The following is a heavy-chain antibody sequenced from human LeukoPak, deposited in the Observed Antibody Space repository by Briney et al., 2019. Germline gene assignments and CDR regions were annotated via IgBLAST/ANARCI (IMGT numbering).Heavy chain of an antibody. CDR3: ARDQGSSWPFFYYYMDV. CDR2: IYTSGST. CDR1: GGSISSYY. Sequence: SETLSLTCTVSGGSISSYYWSWIRQPPGKGLEWIGYIYTSGSTNYNPSLKSRVTISVDTSKNQFSLKLSSVTAADTAVYYCARDQGSSWPFFYYYMDVWGKGTTVTVSS. J-gene: IGHJ6*03. D-gene: IGHD6-13*01. V-gene: IGHV4-4*08.